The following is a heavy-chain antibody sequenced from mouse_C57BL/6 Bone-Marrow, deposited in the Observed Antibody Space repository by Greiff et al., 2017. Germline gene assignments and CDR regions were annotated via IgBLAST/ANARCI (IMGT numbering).Heavy chain of an antibody. V-gene: IGHV1-64*01. CDR1: GYTFTSYW. D-gene: IGHD3-2*02. J-gene: IGHJ2*01. CDR2: IHPNSGST. Sequence: VQLQQSGAELVKPGASVKLSCKASGYTFTSYWMHWVKQRPGQGLEWIGMIHPNSGSTNYNEKFKSKATLTVDKSSITAYMQLSSLTSEDSAVYYCARSGRNYFDYWGQGTTLTVSS. CDR3: ARSGRNYFDY.